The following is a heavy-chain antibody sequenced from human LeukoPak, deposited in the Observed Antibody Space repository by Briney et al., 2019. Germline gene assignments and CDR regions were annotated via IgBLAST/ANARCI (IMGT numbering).Heavy chain of an antibody. Sequence: GGSLRLSCAASGFTFSSYSMNWVRQAPGKGLEWVSSISSSSSYIYYADSVKGRFTISRDNAKNSLYLQMNSLRAEDTTVYYCARASYGDYEGNWYFDLWGRGTLVTVSS. CDR2: ISSSSSYI. J-gene: IGHJ2*01. V-gene: IGHV3-21*01. D-gene: IGHD4-17*01. CDR3: ARASYGDYEGNWYFDL. CDR1: GFTFSSYS.